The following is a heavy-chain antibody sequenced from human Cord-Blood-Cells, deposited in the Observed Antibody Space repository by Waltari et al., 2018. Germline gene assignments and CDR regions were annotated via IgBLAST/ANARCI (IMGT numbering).Heavy chain of an antibody. CDR3: ARQRIAARPDYFDY. CDR1: GGSISRSSYY. CDR2: IYYSGST. J-gene: IGHJ4*02. V-gene: IGHV4-39*01. D-gene: IGHD6-6*01. Sequence: QLQLQESGPGLVKPSETLSLNCPVSGGSISRSSYYWGWIRQPRGKGLEWIGSIYYSGSTYYNPSLKSRVTISVDTSKNQFSLKLSSVTAADTAVYYCARQRIAARPDYFDYWGQGTLVTVSS.